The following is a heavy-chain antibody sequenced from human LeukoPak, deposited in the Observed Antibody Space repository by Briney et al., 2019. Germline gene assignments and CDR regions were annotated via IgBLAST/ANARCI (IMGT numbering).Heavy chain of an antibody. CDR2: ISAYNGNT. J-gene: IGHJ6*03. D-gene: IGHD2-2*01. Sequence: ASVKVSCKASGYTFTSYGISWVRQAPGQGLERMGWISAYNGNTNYAQKLQGRVTMTTDTSTSTAYMELSSLRSEDTAVYYCARSHTSWSSYYYYYYYMDVWGKGTTVTVSS. CDR1: GYTFTSYG. V-gene: IGHV1-18*01. CDR3: ARSHTSWSSYYYYYYYMDV.